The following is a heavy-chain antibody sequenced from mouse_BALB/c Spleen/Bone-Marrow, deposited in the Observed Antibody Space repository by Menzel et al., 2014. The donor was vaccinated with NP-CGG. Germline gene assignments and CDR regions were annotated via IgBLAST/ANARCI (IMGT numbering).Heavy chain of an antibody. CDR3: ARPRQLGLPYYFDY. Sequence: EVQLQESGPELVKPGASVKMSCKASGYTFTSYVMHWVKQKPGQGLEWIGYINPYNDGTKYNEKFKGKATLTSDKSSSTAYMELSSLPSEDSAVYYCARPRQLGLPYYFDYWGQGPTLTVSS. CDR1: GYTFTSYV. J-gene: IGHJ2*01. CDR2: INPYNDGT. V-gene: IGHV1-14*01. D-gene: IGHD3-2*01.